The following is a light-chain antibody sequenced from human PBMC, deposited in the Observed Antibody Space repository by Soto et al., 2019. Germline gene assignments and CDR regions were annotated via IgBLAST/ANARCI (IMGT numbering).Light chain of an antibody. J-gene: IGLJ3*02. CDR3: CSYAGISTWV. Sequence: QSALTQPACVSGSPGQSITISCTGTSSDAGSYNLVSWYQQHPGKAPKLMIYEVSKRPSGVSNRFSGSKSGNTASLTISGLQAEDEADYYCCSYAGISTWVFGGGTKLTVL. CDR1: SSDAGSYNL. V-gene: IGLV2-23*02. CDR2: EVS.